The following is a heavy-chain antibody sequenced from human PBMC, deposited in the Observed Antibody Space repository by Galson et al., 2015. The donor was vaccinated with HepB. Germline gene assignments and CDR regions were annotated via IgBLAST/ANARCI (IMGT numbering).Heavy chain of an antibody. J-gene: IGHJ4*02. V-gene: IGHV3-23*01. CDR3: AKWGIWGVFEY. D-gene: IGHD3-16*01. CDR2: ISGSDAKT. CDR1: GFTFSSYA. Sequence: SLRLSCAASGFTFSSYAMSWVRQAPRKGLEWVSAISGSDAKTYYADSMKGRFTISRDNSKNTVSLQMNSLRAEDTAVYYCAKWGIWGVFEYWGQGILVTVSS.